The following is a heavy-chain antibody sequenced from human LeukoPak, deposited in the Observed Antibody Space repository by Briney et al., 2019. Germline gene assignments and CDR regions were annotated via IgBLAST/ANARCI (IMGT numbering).Heavy chain of an antibody. CDR1: GFTFSSYS. J-gene: IGHJ4*02. Sequence: PGGSLRLSCAASGFTFSSYSMNWVRQAPGKGLEWVSYISSSGSTIYYADSVKGRFTISRDNAKNSLYLQMNSLRAEDTAVYYCARVFYYDTVRDYFDYWGQGTLVTVSS. D-gene: IGHD3-22*01. CDR3: ARVFYYDTVRDYFDY. V-gene: IGHV3-48*04. CDR2: ISSSGSTI.